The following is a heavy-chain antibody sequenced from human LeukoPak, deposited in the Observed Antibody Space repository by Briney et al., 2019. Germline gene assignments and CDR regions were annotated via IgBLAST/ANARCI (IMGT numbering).Heavy chain of an antibody. D-gene: IGHD5-12*01. Sequence: PGGSLRLSCAASGFTFSSYAMGWVRQAPGKGLEWVSAISGSGGSTYYADSVKGRFTISRDNSKNTLYLQMNSLRAADTAVYYCAKLGRGPESAFDIWGQGAMVTVSS. V-gene: IGHV3-23*01. CDR1: GFTFSSYA. CDR2: ISGSGGST. CDR3: AKLGRGPESAFDI. J-gene: IGHJ3*02.